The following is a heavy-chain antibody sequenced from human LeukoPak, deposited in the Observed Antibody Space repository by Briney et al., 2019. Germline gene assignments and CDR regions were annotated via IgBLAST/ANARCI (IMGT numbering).Heavy chain of an antibody. CDR1: GYTFSNYY. CDR2: INPSGGST. V-gene: IGHV1-46*03. Sequence: GASVKVSCKASGYTFSNYYMHWVRQAPGQGLEWMGMINPSGGSTTYAQRFQGRVTMTRDTSTSTVYMDLSSLRSEDTAVYYCARERGSAYCTGGSCYSSPGDDASDIWGQGTMVSVSS. J-gene: IGHJ3*02. CDR3: ARERGSAYCTGGSCYSSPGDDASDI. D-gene: IGHD2-15*01.